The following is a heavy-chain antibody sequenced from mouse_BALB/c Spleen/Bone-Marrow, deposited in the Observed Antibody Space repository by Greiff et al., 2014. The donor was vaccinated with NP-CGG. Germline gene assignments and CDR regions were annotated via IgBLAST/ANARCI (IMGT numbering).Heavy chain of an antibody. J-gene: IGHJ1*01. CDR3: TRSYYGNYFDV. CDR2: INPSNGGT. D-gene: IGHD2-1*01. CDR1: GYTFTSYY. Sequence: VQLVESGAELVKPGASVKLSCKASGYTFTSYYMYWVKQRPGQGLEWIGEINPSNGGTNFNEKFKSKATLTVDKSSSTAYMQLSSLTSEDSAVYYCTRSYYGNYFDVWGAGTTVTVSP. V-gene: IGHV1S81*02.